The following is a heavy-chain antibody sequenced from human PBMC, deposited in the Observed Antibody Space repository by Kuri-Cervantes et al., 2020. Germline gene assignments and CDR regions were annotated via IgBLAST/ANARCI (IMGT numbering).Heavy chain of an antibody. CDR3: ARESFSLGELSFPLGD. V-gene: IGHV3-23*01. J-gene: IGHJ4*02. Sequence: GESLKISCAASGFTFSSYAMSWVRQAPGKGLEWVSAISGSGGSTYYADSVKGRFTISRDNSKNTLYLQMNSLRAEDTAVYYCARESFSLGELSFPLGDWGQGTLVTVSS. CDR1: GFTFSSYA. CDR2: ISGSGGST. D-gene: IGHD3-16*02.